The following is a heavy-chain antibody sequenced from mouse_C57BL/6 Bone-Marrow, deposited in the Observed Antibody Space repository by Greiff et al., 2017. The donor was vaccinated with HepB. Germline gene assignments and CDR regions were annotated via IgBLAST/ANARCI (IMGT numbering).Heavy chain of an antibody. Sequence: EVKLMESGGGLVKPGGSLKLSCAASGFTFSSYAMSWVRQTPEKRLEWVATISDGGSYTYYPDNVKGRFTISRDNAKNNQYLQMSHLKSEDTAMYYCARPRALYGRSLAYWGQGTLVTVSA. V-gene: IGHV5-4*03. CDR3: ARPRALYGRSLAY. CDR1: GFTFSSYA. CDR2: ISDGGSYT. D-gene: IGHD1-1*01. J-gene: IGHJ3*01.